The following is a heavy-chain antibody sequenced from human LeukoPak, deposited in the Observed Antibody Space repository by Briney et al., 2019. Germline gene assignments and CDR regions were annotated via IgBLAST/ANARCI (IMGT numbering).Heavy chain of an antibody. CDR2: IRYDGSNK. CDR1: GFTFSSYG. J-gene: IGHJ4*02. Sequence: GGSLRLSCAASGFTFSSYGMHWVRQAPGKGLEWVAFIRYDGSNKYYADSVKGRFTISRDNSKNTLYLQMNSLRAEDTAVYYCARDFAGGYYPADYWGQGTLVTVSS. V-gene: IGHV3-30*02. CDR3: ARDFAGGYYPADY. D-gene: IGHD3-22*01.